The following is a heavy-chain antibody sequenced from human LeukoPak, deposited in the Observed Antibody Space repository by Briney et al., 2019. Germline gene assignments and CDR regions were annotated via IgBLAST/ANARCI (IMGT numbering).Heavy chain of an antibody. CDR1: GGSISSGDYY. J-gene: IGHJ4*02. CDR3: ARGDYFRPDY. CDR2: IYYSGSTY. V-gene: IGHV4-30-4*01. Sequence: SETLSLTCTVSGGSISSGDYYWSWIRQPPGKALEWIGYIYYSGSTYYYNPSLKSRVTISVDTSKNQFSLQLSSVTAADTAVYYCARGDYFRPDYWGQGTLVTVSS. D-gene: IGHD4-17*01.